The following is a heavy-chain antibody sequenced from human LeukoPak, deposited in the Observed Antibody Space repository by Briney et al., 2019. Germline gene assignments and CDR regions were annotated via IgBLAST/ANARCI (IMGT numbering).Heavy chain of an antibody. Sequence: GESPKISCKGSGYTFSSYWIGWVRQMPGKGLEWMGIIYPDDSDTRYSPSFQGYVTISAHKSLSTAYLQWSSLQASDTAMYYCARLAYCSNDVCYSNYYYSMDVWGKGTTVTVSS. CDR1: GYTFSSYW. J-gene: IGHJ6*03. V-gene: IGHV5-51*01. CDR3: ARLAYCSNDVCYSNYYYSMDV. D-gene: IGHD2-8*01. CDR2: IYPDDSDT.